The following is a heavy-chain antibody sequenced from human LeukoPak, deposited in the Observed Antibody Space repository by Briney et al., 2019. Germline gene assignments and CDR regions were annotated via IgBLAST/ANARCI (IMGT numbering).Heavy chain of an antibody. V-gene: IGHV1-18*01. CDR1: GYTFTSYG. J-gene: IGHJ5*02. CDR2: ISAYNGNT. D-gene: IGHD3-9*01. CDR3: AREGLRDGWLFLPNWFDP. Sequence: ASVKVSCKASGYTFTSYGISWVRQAPGQGLEWMGWISAYNGNTNYAQKLQGRVTMTTDTSTSTTYMELRSLRSDDTAVYYCAREGLRDGWLFLPNWFDPWGQGTLVTVSS.